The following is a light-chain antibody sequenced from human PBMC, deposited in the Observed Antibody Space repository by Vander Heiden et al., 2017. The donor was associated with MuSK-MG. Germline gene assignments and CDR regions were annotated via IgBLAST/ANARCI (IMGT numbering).Light chain of an antibody. CDR1: QSVSSY. CDR2: DAS. J-gene: IGKJ1*01. CDR3: QQRSNWWT. V-gene: IGKV3-11*01. Sequence: EIVLTHSPATLSLSPGERATLSCRASQSVSSYLAWYQQKPGQAPRLLIYDASNRANGIPDRFSGSGSGTDFTLTSSSRENEDFAVYYWQQRSNWWTFGQGTKVEIK.